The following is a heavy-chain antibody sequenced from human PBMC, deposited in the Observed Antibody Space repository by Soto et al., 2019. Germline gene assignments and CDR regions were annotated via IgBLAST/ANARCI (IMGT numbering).Heavy chain of an antibody. CDR2: IYYSGST. CDR1: GGSISSGGYY. Sequence: QVQLQESGPGLVKPSQTLSLTCTVSGGSISSGGYYWSWIRQHPGKGLEWIGYIYYSGSTYYNPYLKSRVTISVDTSKNQFYLKLSSVTAADPAVYYCARHLYGDYWYFDLWGRGTLVTVSS. V-gene: IGHV4-31*03. CDR3: ARHLYGDYWYFDL. J-gene: IGHJ2*01. D-gene: IGHD4-17*01.